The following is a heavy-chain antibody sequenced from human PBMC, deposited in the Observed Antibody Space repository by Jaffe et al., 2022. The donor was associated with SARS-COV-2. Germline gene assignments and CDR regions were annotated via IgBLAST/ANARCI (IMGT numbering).Heavy chain of an antibody. V-gene: IGHV3-74*01. CDR3: ARGARTSGWGELVG. J-gene: IGHJ1*01. D-gene: IGHD6-19*01. Sequence: EVQLVESGGDLVQPGGSLRLSCAASGFTFGGYWMHWVRQAPGKGLVWVSRVNDDGRTTSYADSVKGRFTISRDNTKNTLYLQMNSLRNEDTAVYYCARGARTSGWGELVGWGQGTLVTVSS. CDR2: VNDDGRTT. CDR1: GFTFGGYW.